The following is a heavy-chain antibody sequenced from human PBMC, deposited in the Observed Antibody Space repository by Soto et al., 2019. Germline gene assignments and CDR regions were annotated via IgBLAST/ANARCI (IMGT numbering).Heavy chain of an antibody. Sequence: GGSLRLSCAASGFTFSSYWMSWVRQAPGKGLEWVASIKQDGSEKYYVDSVKGRFTISRDNAKNSLYLQMNSLRAEDTAVYYCASDIAARRDDAFDIWGQGTMVTVSS. CDR2: IKQDGSEK. CDR1: GFTFSSYW. V-gene: IGHV3-7*03. CDR3: ASDIAARRDDAFDI. J-gene: IGHJ3*02. D-gene: IGHD6-6*01.